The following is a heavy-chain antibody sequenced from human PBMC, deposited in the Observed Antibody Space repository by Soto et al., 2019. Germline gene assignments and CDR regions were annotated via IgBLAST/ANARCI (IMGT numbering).Heavy chain of an antibody. V-gene: IGHV1-69*12. D-gene: IGHD3-10*01. CDR1: GGTFSSYA. Sequence: QVQLVQSGAEVKKPGSSVTVSCKASGGTFSSYAISWVRQAPGQGLEWMGGIIPIFGTANYAQKLQGRVTITAYESTSTAYMERSSLGSDDAAVYYCAREDRSGGALRDYWGQGTLVTVSS. CDR2: IIPIFGTA. CDR3: AREDRSGGALRDY. J-gene: IGHJ4*02.